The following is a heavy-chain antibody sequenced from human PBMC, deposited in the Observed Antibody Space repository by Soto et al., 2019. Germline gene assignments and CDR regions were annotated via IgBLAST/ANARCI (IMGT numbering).Heavy chain of an antibody. Sequence: SETLSLTCTVSGGSISSYCWSWIRQPPGKGMEWVGYIYYNGSTNYNPSLKSRVTISVNTSKNQFSLKLSSVTAADTAVYYCARDRPARASGYPLSPPYYYYVMDVWGQGTTVTVSS. CDR1: GGSISSYC. CDR3: ARDRPARASGYPLSPPYYYYVMDV. V-gene: IGHV4-59*01. D-gene: IGHD5-12*01. CDR2: IYYNGST. J-gene: IGHJ6*02.